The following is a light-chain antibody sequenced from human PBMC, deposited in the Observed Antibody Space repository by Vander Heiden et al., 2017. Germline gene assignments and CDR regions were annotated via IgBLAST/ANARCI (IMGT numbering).Light chain of an antibody. J-gene: IGKJ5*01. V-gene: IGKV1-39*01. CDR2: AAS. CDR3: QQSYSTPPG. Sequence: DIQMTQPPSSLSASVGDRVTITCRASQSISSYLNWYQQKPGKAPKLLIYAASSLQSGVPSRFSGSGSGTDFTLTISSLQPEDFATYYCQQSYSTPPGFGQGTRLEIK. CDR1: QSISSY.